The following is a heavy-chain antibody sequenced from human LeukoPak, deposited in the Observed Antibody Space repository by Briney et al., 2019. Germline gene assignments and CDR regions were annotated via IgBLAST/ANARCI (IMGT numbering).Heavy chain of an antibody. D-gene: IGHD2-2*01. CDR1: GYTFTSYS. CDR2: ISTYNGST. CDR3: ARLLLGGVVPFYHAMDV. Sequence: GASVKVSCKASGYTFTSYSIAWVRQAPGQGLEWMGWISTYNGSTKYAQKLQGSVTMTTDTSTSAAYMELRSLRSDDTAVYYCARLLLGGVVPFYHAMDVWGKGTTVTVSS. J-gene: IGHJ6*04. V-gene: IGHV1-18*04.